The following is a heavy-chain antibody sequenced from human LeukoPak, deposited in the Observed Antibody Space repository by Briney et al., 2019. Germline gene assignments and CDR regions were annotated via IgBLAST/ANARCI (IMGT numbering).Heavy chain of an antibody. CDR1: GFSFNTYG. V-gene: IGHV3-30*03. D-gene: IGHD3-3*01. CDR2: TSHDEKTK. Sequence: GGSLGLSCAASGFSFNTYGMHWVRQAPGKGLEWLAVTSHDEKTKFYADSIKGRFTISRDNSKNTLYLQMNSLRAEDTAVYYCARDFKAGYDFWSGYPPPSYWGQGTLVTVSS. CDR3: ARDFKAGYDFWSGYPPPSY. J-gene: IGHJ4*02.